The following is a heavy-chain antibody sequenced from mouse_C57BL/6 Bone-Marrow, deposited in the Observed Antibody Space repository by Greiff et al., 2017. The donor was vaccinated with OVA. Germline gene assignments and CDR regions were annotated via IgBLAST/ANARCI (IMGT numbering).Heavy chain of an antibody. V-gene: IGHV1-42*01. CDR1: GYSFTGYY. D-gene: IGHD3-2*02. Sequence: EVQLQESGPELVKPGASVKISCKASGYSFTGYYMNWVKQSPEKSLEWIGEINPSTGGTTYNQKFKAKATLTVDKSSSTAYMQLKSLTSEDSAVYYCARRRSSGYEFAYWGQGTLVTVSA. CDR2: INPSTGGT. CDR3: ARRRSSGYEFAY. J-gene: IGHJ3*01.